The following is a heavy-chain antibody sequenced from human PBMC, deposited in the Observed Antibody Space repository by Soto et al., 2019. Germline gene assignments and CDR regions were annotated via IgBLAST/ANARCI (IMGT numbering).Heavy chain of an antibody. CDR3: VRTIVGATKGGWFDP. J-gene: IGHJ5*02. Sequence: EVQLSESGGGLVQPGGSLRLSCAASGFTFRSYTMSWVRQAPGKGLEWVSSFSGRDATTYYADSVKGRFTISRDNSKNTLYLQMNSLRAEDTALYFCVRTIVGATKGGWFDPWGPGALVTVSS. D-gene: IGHD1-26*01. V-gene: IGHV3-23*01. CDR1: GFTFRSYT. CDR2: FSGRDATT.